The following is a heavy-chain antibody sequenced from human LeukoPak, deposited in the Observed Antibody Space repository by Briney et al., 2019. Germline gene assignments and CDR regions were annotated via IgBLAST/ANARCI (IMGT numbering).Heavy chain of an antibody. CDR2: IYSGGST. D-gene: IGHD1-26*01. J-gene: IGHJ3*02. CDR1: GFTVSSNY. V-gene: IGHV3-53*01. Sequence: GGSLRLSYAASGFTVSSNYMSWVRQAPGKGLEWVSVIYSGGSTYYADSVKGRFTISRDNSKNTLYLQMNSLRAEDTAVYYCARVKALGAATDAFDIWGQGTMVTVSS. CDR3: ARVKALGAATDAFDI.